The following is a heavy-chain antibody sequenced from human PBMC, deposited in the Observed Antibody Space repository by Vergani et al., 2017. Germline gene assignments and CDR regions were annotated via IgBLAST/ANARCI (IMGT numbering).Heavy chain of an antibody. V-gene: IGHV1-46*03. CDR2: INPSGSHK. CDR1: GYTFSNYY. Sequence: QVQVVQSGAEVKKSGASVKVSCKTSGYTFSNYYMHWVRQAPGQGLERMGIINPSGSHKNYAQKFQGRVNMSRDTSTITVYRERGSLRSVYTAIYYWAIGDFGILSGYRYWGQRTLVTVSA. J-gene: IGHJ4*02. D-gene: IGHD3-9*01. CDR3: AIGDFGILSGYRY.